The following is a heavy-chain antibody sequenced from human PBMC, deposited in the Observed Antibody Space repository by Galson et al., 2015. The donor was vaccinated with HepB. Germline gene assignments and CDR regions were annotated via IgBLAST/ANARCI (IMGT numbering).Heavy chain of an antibody. D-gene: IGHD3-10*01. V-gene: IGHV1-46*01. Sequence: SVKVSCKASGYTFTSYYMHWVRQAPGQGLEWMGIINPSGGSTSYAQKFQGRVTMTRDTSTSTVYMELSSLRSEDTAVYYCARTNEGVDGSGSYYPPNYYYYGMDVWGQGTTVTVSS. J-gene: IGHJ6*02. CDR2: INPSGGST. CDR1: GYTFTSYY. CDR3: ARTNEGVDGSGSYYPPNYYYYGMDV.